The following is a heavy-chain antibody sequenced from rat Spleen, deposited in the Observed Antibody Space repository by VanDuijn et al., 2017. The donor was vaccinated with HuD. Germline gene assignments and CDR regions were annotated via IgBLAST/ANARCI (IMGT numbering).Heavy chain of an antibody. CDR3: ARLAFLRGSPLFDC. Sequence: QVQLKESGPGLVQPSQTLSLTCTVSEFSLTGNNIHWVRQPPGKGLEWIAAVSSGGNTYYDSTLKSRLSISRDTSKSQVFLKMNSLQPEDTGTDTCARLAFLRGSPLFDCWGQGVMVPVSS. CDR1: EFSLTGNN. CDR2: VSSGGNT. J-gene: IGHJ2*01. V-gene: IGHV2-6*01. D-gene: IGHD3-1*01.